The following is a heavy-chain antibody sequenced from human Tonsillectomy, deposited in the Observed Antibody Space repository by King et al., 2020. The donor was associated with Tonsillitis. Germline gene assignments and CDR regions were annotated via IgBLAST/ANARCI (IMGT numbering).Heavy chain of an antibody. J-gene: IGHJ1*01. CDR3: AKDQDDTSGYYYPHFQH. CDR1: GFTFSSYG. CDR2: ILYDGSNR. Sequence: VQLVQSGGGVVQPGRSLRLSCAASGFTFSSYGMHWVRQAPGTGLEWVAVILYDGSNRYYADSVKGRFTISRDNSQNTLYLQMNSLRAEDTAVYYCAKDQDDTSGYYYPHFQHWGQGTLVTVSS. V-gene: IGHV3-30*18. D-gene: IGHD3-22*01.